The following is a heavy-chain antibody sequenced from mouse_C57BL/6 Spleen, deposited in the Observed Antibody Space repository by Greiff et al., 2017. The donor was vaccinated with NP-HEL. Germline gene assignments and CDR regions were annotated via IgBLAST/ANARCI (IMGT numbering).Heavy chain of an antibody. CDR3: ARYDYDPWYFDV. D-gene: IGHD2-4*01. Sequence: EVKLQESGPGLVKPSQSLSLTCSVTGYSITSGYYWNWIRQFPGNKLEWMGYISYDGSNNYNPSLKNRISITRDTSKNQFFLKLNSVTTENTATYYCARYDYDPWYFDVWGTGTTVTVSS. CDR2: ISYDGSN. CDR1: GYSITSGYY. V-gene: IGHV3-6*01. J-gene: IGHJ1*03.